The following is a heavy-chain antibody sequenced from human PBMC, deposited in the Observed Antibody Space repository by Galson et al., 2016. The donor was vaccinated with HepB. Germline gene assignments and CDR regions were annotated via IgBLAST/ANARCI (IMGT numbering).Heavy chain of an antibody. V-gene: IGHV3-23*01. J-gene: IGHJ4*02. Sequence: SLRLSCAASGFTFSSYWMNWVRQAPGKGLEWVSAISGSGGSTYYAGSVKGRFTISRDNSKNTLYLQMNRLRAEDTAVYYCAKGAEQWLVPGYFDYWGQGTLVTVSS. CDR1: GFTFSSYW. D-gene: IGHD6-19*01. CDR2: ISGSGGST. CDR3: AKGAEQWLVPGYFDY.